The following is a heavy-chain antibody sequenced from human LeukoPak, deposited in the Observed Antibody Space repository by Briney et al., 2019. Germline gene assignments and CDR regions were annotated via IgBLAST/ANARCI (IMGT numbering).Heavy chain of an antibody. D-gene: IGHD3-22*01. Sequence: PGGSLRLSCAASGFTFDDYAMHWVRQAPGKGLEWVSGISWNSGSIGYADSVKGRFTISRDNAKNSLYLQMNSLRAEDTAVYCCARDRYYYDSSGFNYFDYWGQGTLVTVSS. CDR1: GFTFDDYA. J-gene: IGHJ4*02. CDR2: ISWNSGSI. CDR3: ARDRYYYDSSGFNYFDY. V-gene: IGHV3-9*01.